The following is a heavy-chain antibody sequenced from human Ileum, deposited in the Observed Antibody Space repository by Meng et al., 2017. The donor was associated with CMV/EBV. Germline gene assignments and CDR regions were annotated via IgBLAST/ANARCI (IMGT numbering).Heavy chain of an antibody. J-gene: IGHJ4*02. CDR2: IYTGGSP. D-gene: IGHD3-22*01. CDR1: GGSIRNYY. Sequence: QVQLQESGPGLVKPSETLSLTCTVSGGSIRNYYWSWIRQPAGKGLEWIGRIYTGGSPIYNPSLYSRVTMSLDTSKNQFSLKLNSVTAADTAVYYCARLNYYDSREFDYWGQGTLVTVSS. V-gene: IGHV4-4*07. CDR3: ARLNYYDSREFDY.